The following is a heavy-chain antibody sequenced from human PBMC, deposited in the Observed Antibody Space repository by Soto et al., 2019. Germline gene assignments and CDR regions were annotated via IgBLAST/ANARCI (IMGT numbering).Heavy chain of an antibody. CDR1: GYNFAGYW. J-gene: IGHJ4*02. CDR2: IYPSDSDT. Sequence: GESLKISCKGSGYNFAGYWIACVRQMPWKGLELMGIIYPSDSDTRYRPSFQGQVTISADKSISSAYLQWSSLRASDTAMYYCARGGVSTRTFDYWGQGTPVTVSS. V-gene: IGHV5-51*01. CDR3: ARGGVSTRTFDY. D-gene: IGHD3-3*01.